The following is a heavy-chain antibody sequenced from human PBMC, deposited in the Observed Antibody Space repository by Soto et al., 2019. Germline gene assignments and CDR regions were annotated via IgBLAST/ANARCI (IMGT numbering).Heavy chain of an antibody. CDR2: IRSKTDGGTI. J-gene: IGHJ4*02. V-gene: IGHV3-15*01. CDR1: GLSFSNAW. D-gene: IGHD5-12*01. Sequence: GGSLRLSCAASGLSFSNAWMNWVRQAPGKGLEWVGQIRSKTDGGTIFYPAPVKDRFIISRDDSRNTLYLQMNSLKTEDTAVYYCTTAHPRGPDYWGQGTLVTVSS. CDR3: TTAHPRGPDY.